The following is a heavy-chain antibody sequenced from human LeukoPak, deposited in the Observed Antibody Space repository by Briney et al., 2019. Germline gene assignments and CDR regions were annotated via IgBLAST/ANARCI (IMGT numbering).Heavy chain of an antibody. Sequence: SETLSLTCAVYGGSFSGYYWSWIRRPPGKGLEWIGEINHSGSTNYNPSLKSRVTISVDTSKNQFSLKLSSVTAADTAVYYCARVDRIVVVVAATTENYFDYWGQGALVTVSS. CDR1: GGSFSGYY. V-gene: IGHV4-34*01. CDR2: INHSGST. D-gene: IGHD2-15*01. J-gene: IGHJ4*02. CDR3: ARVDRIVVVVAATTENYFDY.